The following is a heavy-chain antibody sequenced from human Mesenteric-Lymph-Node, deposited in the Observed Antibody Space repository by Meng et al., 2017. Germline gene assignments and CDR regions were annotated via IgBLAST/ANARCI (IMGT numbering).Heavy chain of an antibody. CDR3: AGGAPRGDILTGHQYYYSYYGMDV. J-gene: IGHJ6*02. V-gene: IGHV1-18*01. Sequence: ASVKVSCKASGYIFTSYVISWVRQAPGQGPEWMGWISAYNGNTNYAQKLQGRVTMTTDTSTSTAQMELRSLRSDDTDVYNCAGGAPRGDILTGHQYYYSYYGMDVWGQGTTVTVSS. CDR2: ISAYNGNT. CDR1: GYIFTSYV. D-gene: IGHD3-9*01.